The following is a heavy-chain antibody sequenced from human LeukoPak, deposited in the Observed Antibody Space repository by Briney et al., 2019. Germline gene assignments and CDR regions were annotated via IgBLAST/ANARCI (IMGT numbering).Heavy chain of an antibody. D-gene: IGHD1-14*01. CDR2: ISGSGGST. CDR1: GFTFSSYA. Sequence: PTGGSLRLSCAASGFTFSSYAMSWVRQAPGKGLEWVSAISGSGGSTYYADSVKGRFTISRDNSKNTLYLQMNSLRAEDTAVYYCAKVTPYYYYYMDVWGKGTTVTVSS. J-gene: IGHJ6*03. V-gene: IGHV3-23*01. CDR3: AKVTPYYYYYMDV.